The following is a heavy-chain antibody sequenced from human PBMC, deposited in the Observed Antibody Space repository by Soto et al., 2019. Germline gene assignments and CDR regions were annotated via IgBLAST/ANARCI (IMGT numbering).Heavy chain of an antibody. D-gene: IGHD3-22*01. Sequence: ASVKVSCKASGGTFSSYAISWVRQAPGQGLEWMGGIIPIFGTANYAQKLQGRVTITADESTSTAYMELSSLRSEDTAVYYCARDFDSSGFQTFFDYWGQGTLVTVSS. CDR3: ARDFDSSGFQTFFDY. CDR1: GGTFSSYA. J-gene: IGHJ4*02. CDR2: IIPIFGTA. V-gene: IGHV1-69*13.